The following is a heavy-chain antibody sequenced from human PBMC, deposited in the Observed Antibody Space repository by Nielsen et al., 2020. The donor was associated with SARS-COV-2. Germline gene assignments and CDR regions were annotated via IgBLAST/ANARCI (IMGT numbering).Heavy chain of an antibody. CDR1: GLTFNTYS. CDR3: ARETIDYTSSFFDY. V-gene: IGHV3-21*01. D-gene: IGHD2-2*01. J-gene: IGHJ4*02. Sequence: GESLKISCAASGLTFNTYSMIWVRQAPGGGLEWVSHISSSGSYIYYADSVKGRFTISRDNAKNSLYLQMNSLRGEDTAVYYCARETIDYTSSFFDYWGQGTLVTVSS. CDR2: ISSSGSYI.